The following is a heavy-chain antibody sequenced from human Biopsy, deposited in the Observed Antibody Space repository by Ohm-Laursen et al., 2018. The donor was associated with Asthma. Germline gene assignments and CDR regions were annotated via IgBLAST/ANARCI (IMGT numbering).Heavy chain of an antibody. V-gene: IGHV3-30-3*01. Sequence: SLRLSCSASGFTFSSYAMHWVRQAPGKGLEWVAVISYDGSNIYYADSVKGRFTISRDNSKSTLYLQMNSLRAEDTAVYYCAREGIAVAHFDYWGQGTLVTVSS. CDR1: GFTFSSYA. D-gene: IGHD6-19*01. CDR3: AREGIAVAHFDY. CDR2: ISYDGSNI. J-gene: IGHJ4*02.